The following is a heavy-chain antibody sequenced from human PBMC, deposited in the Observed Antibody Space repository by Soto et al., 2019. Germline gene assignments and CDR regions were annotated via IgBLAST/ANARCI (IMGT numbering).Heavy chain of an antibody. CDR3: AKAGPYSGSWYYYMDV. V-gene: IGHV3-23*01. Sequence: EVQLLESGGGLVQPGGSLRLSCAASGFTFSSYAMSWVGQAPGKGLEWVSAITPSGANTYYADSVKGRFTISRDNSKNTLYLQMNSPRAEDTAIYYCAKAGPYSGSWYYYMDVWGKGTAVTVSS. D-gene: IGHD6-13*01. J-gene: IGHJ6*03. CDR1: GFTFSSYA. CDR2: ITPSGANT.